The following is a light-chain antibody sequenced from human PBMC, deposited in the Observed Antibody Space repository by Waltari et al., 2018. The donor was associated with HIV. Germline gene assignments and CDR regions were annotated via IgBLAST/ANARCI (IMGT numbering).Light chain of an antibody. J-gene: IGLJ1*01. CDR2: DVN. CDR3: ASYTVNSTGV. Sequence: QSALSQPAPVSASPGQSVAIPCSGRASDIGRYNYVSLYQQHPDKTPSLILFDVNNRPSGISDRFSCSKSGTTASLTISTVETDDEADYYCASYTVNSTGVFGSGTKLTVL. CDR1: ASDIGRYNY. V-gene: IGLV2-14*03.